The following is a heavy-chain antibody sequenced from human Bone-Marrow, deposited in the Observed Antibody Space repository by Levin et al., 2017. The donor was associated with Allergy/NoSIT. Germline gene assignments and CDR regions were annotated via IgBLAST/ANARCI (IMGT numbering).Heavy chain of an antibody. J-gene: IGHJ5*02. D-gene: IGHD2-2*02. V-gene: IGHV4-31*03. CDR1: GGSISSGGYY. Sequence: SQTLSLTCTVSGGSISSGGYYWSWIRQHPGKGLEWIGYIYYSGSTYYNPSLKSRVTISVDTSKNQFSLKLSSVTAADTAVYYCARACLQYQLLYRGYCNWFDPWGQGTLVTVSS. CDR3: ARACLQYQLLYRGYCNWFDP. CDR2: IYYSGST.